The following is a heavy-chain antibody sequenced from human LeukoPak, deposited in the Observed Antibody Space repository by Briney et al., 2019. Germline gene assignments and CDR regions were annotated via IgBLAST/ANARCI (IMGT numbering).Heavy chain of an antibody. CDR1: GGSISSYY. V-gene: IGHV4-59*01. CDR2: IYYSGST. Sequence: SETLSLTCTVSGGSISSYYWSWIRQPPGKGLEWIGYIYYSGSTNYNPSLKSRVTISVDTSKNQFSLKLSSVTAADTAAYYCAREDSNSFDYWGQGTLVTVSS. D-gene: IGHD2-15*01. J-gene: IGHJ4*02. CDR3: AREDSNSFDY.